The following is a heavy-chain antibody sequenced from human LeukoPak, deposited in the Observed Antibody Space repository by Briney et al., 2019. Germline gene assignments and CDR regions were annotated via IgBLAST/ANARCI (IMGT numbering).Heavy chain of an antibody. CDR3: ARHLLGYIDGPAPYYFEY. V-gene: IGHV4-59*08. CDR1: GFTFSDYA. J-gene: IGHJ4*02. Sequence: GSLRLSCVASGFTFSDYAMNWIRQAPGRGLEWIGYVYYTGSTNYNPSLKSRVTISLDTSKNQFSLKLTSVTAADTAVYYCARHLLGYIDGPAPYYFEYWGQGILVAVSS. CDR2: VYYTGST. D-gene: IGHD5-18*01.